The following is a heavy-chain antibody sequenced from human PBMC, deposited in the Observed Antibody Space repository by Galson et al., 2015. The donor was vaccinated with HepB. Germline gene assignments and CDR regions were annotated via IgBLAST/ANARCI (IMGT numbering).Heavy chain of an antibody. CDR1: GGSFSGYY. V-gene: IGHV4-34*01. CDR2: INHSGST. Sequence: LSLTCAVYGGSFSGYYWSWIRQPPGKGLEWIGEINHSGSTNYNPSLKSRVTISVDTSKNQFSLKLSSVTAADTAVYYCASIGHGPQGPIPQSWGQGTLVTVSS. J-gene: IGHJ5*02. CDR3: ASIGHGPQGPIPQS. D-gene: IGHD1-26*01.